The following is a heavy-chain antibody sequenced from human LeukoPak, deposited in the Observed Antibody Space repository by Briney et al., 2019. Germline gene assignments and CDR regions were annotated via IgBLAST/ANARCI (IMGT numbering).Heavy chain of an antibody. Sequence: GGSLRLSCAASGFTFNSYAMSWVRQAPGKGLVWVSRIASDGSSTTYADSVKGRFSISRDNAKNTLYLQMNSLRVEDTAVYYCARGRPHGNDYWGQGTLVTVSS. CDR1: GFTFNSYA. D-gene: IGHD4-23*01. CDR3: ARGRPHGNDY. J-gene: IGHJ4*02. V-gene: IGHV3-74*01. CDR2: IASDGSST.